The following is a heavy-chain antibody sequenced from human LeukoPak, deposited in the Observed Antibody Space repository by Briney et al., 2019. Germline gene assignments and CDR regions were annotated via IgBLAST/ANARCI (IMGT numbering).Heavy chain of an antibody. CDR2: ISSSGSTI. Sequence: GGSLRLSCAASGFTFSSYEMNWVRQAPGKGLEWVSYISSSGSTIYYADSVKGRFTISRDNAKNSLYLQVNSLRAEDTAVYYCARDPAYCGGDCYPSFDYWGQGTLVTVSS. CDR3: ARDPAYCGGDCYPSFDY. J-gene: IGHJ4*02. V-gene: IGHV3-48*03. D-gene: IGHD2-21*02. CDR1: GFTFSSYE.